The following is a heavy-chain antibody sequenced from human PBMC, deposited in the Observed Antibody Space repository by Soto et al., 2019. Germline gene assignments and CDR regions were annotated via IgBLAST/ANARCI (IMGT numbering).Heavy chain of an antibody. CDR3: ARGSYYYDSSDYYHY. CDR1: GGSISSGDYY. J-gene: IGHJ4*02. CDR2: IYYSGST. V-gene: IGHV4-30-4*01. Sequence: PSETLSLTCTVSGGSISSGDYYWSWIRQPSGKGLEWIGYIYYSGSTYYNPSLKSRVTISVDTSKNQFSLKLSSVTAADTAVYYCARGSYYYDSSDYYHYWGQGTLVTVS. D-gene: IGHD3-22*01.